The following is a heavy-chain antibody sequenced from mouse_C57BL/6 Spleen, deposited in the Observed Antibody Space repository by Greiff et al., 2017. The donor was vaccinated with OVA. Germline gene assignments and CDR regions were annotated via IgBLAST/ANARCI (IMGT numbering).Heavy chain of an antibody. Sequence: QVHVKQSGAELVRPGASVTLSCKASGYTFTDYEMHWVKQTPVHGLEWIGAIDPETGGTAYNQKFKGKAILTADKSSSTAYMELRSLTSEDSAVYYCTRGTAQAKDFDYWGQGTTLTVSS. V-gene: IGHV1-15*01. CDR2: IDPETGGT. J-gene: IGHJ2*01. D-gene: IGHD3-2*02. CDR3: TRGTAQAKDFDY. CDR1: GYTFTDYE.